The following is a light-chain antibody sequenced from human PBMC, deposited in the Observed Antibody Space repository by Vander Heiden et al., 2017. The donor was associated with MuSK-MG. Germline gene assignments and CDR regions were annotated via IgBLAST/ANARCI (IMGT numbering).Light chain of an antibody. CDR1: QSVSSRH. J-gene: IGKJ2*01. CDR2: GAS. CDR3: QHYGSSPYT. Sequence: IVLTQSPGTLSVSPGERVTLSCRASQSVSSRHLAWYQQKPGQAPRLLISGASNRATGIPDRVSGSGSGTDFTLTISRLEPEDFAMYFCQHYGSSPYTFGQGTKLEIK. V-gene: IGKV3-20*01.